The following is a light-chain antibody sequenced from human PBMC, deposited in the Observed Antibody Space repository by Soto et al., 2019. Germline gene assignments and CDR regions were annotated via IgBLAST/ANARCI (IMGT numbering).Light chain of an antibody. Sequence: QSVLTQPPSVSGAPGQRVTISCTGSGSNIGAGYDVHWYQHLPGTAPKLLSYTNINRPSGVPDRFSASKSGTSASLAITGLQAGDEADYYCQSYDSSLSGVVFGGGTKVTVL. CDR3: QSYDSSLSGVV. V-gene: IGLV1-40*01. CDR1: GSNIGAGYD. J-gene: IGLJ2*01. CDR2: TNI.